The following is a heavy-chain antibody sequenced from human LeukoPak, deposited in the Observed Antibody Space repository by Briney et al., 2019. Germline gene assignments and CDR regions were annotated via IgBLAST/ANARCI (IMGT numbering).Heavy chain of an antibody. Sequence: GASVKVSCKASGGTFSSYTISWVRQAPGQGLEWMGRIIPILGIANYAQKFQGRVTITADKPTSTAYMELSSLRSEDTAVYYCARKVEYCSSTSCYLDYWGQGTLVTVSS. V-gene: IGHV1-69*02. CDR2: IIPILGIA. CDR1: GGTFSSYT. J-gene: IGHJ4*02. D-gene: IGHD2-2*01. CDR3: ARKVEYCSSTSCYLDY.